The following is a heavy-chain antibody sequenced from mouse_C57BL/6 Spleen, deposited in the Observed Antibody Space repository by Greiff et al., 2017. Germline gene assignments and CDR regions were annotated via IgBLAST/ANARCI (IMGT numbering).Heavy chain of an antibody. V-gene: IGHV1-85*01. Sequence: VQLQQSGPELVKPGASVKLSCKASGYTFTSYDINWVKQRPGQGLEWIGWIYPRDGSTKYNEKFKGKATLTVDTSSSTAYMGLHSLTSEDSAVYFCARLGYSKGDAMDYWGQGTSVTASS. D-gene: IGHD2-5*01. CDR2: IYPRDGST. CDR3: ARLGYSKGDAMDY. J-gene: IGHJ4*01. CDR1: GYTFTSYD.